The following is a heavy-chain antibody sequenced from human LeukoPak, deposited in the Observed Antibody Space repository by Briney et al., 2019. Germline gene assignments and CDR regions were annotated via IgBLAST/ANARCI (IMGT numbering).Heavy chain of an antibody. CDR2: IRSKAYGGTT. V-gene: IGHV3-49*04. J-gene: IGHJ4*02. D-gene: IGHD3-22*01. CDR1: GSTFGDYA. Sequence: GGSLRLSCTASGSTFGDYAMSWVRQAPGKGLEWVGFIRSKAYGGTTEYAASVKGRFTISRDDSKSIAYLQMSSLKTEDTAVYYCTRDREGYYYDSSGLGYWGQGTLVTVSS. CDR3: TRDREGYYYDSSGLGY.